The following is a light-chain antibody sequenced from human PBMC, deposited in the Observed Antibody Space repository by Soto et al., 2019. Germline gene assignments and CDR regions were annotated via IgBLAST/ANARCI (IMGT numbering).Light chain of an antibody. Sequence: QSALTQPASVSGSPGQSITISCTGTSSDVGDYKYVSWYQQHPAKAPKVMIYEVSNRPSGVSNRFSGSKSGNTASLTISGLPAEDEADYYCSSYTSSSTYVFGTGTKVTVL. CDR1: SSDVGDYKY. CDR2: EVS. J-gene: IGLJ1*01. CDR3: SSYTSSSTYV. V-gene: IGLV2-14*01.